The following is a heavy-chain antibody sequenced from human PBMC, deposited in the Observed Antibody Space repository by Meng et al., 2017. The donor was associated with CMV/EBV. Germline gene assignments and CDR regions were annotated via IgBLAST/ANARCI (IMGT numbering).Heavy chain of an antibody. Sequence: ASVKVSCKASGYTFTGYYMHWVRQATGQGLEWMGWMNPNSGNTGYAQKFQGRVTMTRNTSISTAYMELSSLRSEDTAVYYCARHYYDSDYWGQGTPVTVSS. CDR3: ARHYYDSDY. CDR2: MNPNSGNT. CDR1: GYTFTGYY. J-gene: IGHJ4*02. D-gene: IGHD3-10*01. V-gene: IGHV1-8*02.